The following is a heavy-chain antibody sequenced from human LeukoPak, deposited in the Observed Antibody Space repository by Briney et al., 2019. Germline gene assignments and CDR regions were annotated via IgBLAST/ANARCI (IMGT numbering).Heavy chain of an antibody. CDR2: IYYSGST. CDR1: GGSISSYY. V-gene: IGHV4-59*01. J-gene: IGHJ4*02. CDR3: ARSGYYFDY. D-gene: IGHD3-3*01. Sequence: SEALSLTCTVSGGSISSYYWSWIRQPPGKGLEWIGYIYYSGSTNYNPSLKSRVTISVDTSKNQFSLKLSSVTAADTAVYYCARSGYYFDYWGQGTLVTVSS.